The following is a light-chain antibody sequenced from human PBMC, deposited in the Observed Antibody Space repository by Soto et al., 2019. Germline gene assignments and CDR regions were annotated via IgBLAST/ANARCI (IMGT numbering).Light chain of an antibody. CDR2: EVS. CDR1: SSDVGGYNY. J-gene: IGLJ1*01. V-gene: IGLV2-14*01. CDR3: SSSTSSSTPYV. Sequence: QSALTQPASVSGSPGQSITISCTRTSSDVGGYNYVSWYQQHPGKAPKLMIYEVSNRPSGVSNRFSGSKSGNTASLTISGLQAEDEADYYCSSSTSSSTPYVFGTGTKVTVL.